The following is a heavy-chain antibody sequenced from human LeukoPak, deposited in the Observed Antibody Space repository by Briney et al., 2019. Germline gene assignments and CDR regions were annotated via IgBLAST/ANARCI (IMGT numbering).Heavy chain of an antibody. CDR1: GDSISGSTYY. Sequence: SETLSLTCTVSGDSISGSTYYWCWIRQPPGKGLEWIGSIHYSGSTQYNPSLKSRVSTSVDTSKNQFSLKLSSVTAADTAVYYCARHPLGWFGAKKRGYFDYWGQGTLVTVSS. J-gene: IGHJ4*02. CDR3: ARHPLGWFGAKKRGYFDY. V-gene: IGHV4-39*01. D-gene: IGHD3-10*01. CDR2: IHYSGST.